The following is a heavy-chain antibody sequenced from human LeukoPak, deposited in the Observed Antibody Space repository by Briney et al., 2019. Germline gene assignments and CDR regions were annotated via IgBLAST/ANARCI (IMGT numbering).Heavy chain of an antibody. CDR2: ISYDGSNK. CDR3: ARGPLTGRWPDMGFDY. D-gene: IGHD5-24*01. CDR1: GFTFSSYA. Sequence: GGSLRLSCAASGFTFSSYAMHWVRQAPGKGLEWVAVISYDGSNKYYADSVKGRFTISRDNSKNTLYLQMNSLRAEDTAVFYCARGPLTGRWPDMGFDYWGQGTLVTVSS. J-gene: IGHJ4*02. V-gene: IGHV3-30-3*01.